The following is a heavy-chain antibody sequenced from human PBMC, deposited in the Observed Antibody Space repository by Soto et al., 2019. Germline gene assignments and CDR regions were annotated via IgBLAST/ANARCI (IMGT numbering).Heavy chain of an antibody. Sequence: EVHLLQSGGGLVQPGGSLRLTCAGSGFNFNYYGMSWVRQAPGKGLEWVSIVTDNGDITYYTDSVKGRFTTSRDNSENLVWLQMNSLRAEDTAIYYCATSPYGEMDWGQGTLVTVSS. J-gene: IGHJ4*02. CDR2: VTDNGDIT. D-gene: IGHD3-10*01. V-gene: IGHV3-23*01. CDR3: ATSPYGEMD. CDR1: GFNFNYYG.